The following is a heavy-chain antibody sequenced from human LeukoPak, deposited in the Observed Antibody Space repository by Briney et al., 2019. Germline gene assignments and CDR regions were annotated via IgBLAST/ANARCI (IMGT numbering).Heavy chain of an antibody. CDR1: GFAFSSYD. CDR3: ANFFVVTPVQGGY. D-gene: IGHD4-23*01. J-gene: IGHJ4*02. Sequence: PGGSLRLSCAASGFAFSSYDMNWVREPPGKGLECVSSISSSSSYIYYADSVKGRFTTSRDNAKNSLYLQMNSLRADDTAVYYCANFFVVTPVQGGYWGQGTLVTVSS. CDR2: ISSSSSYI. V-gene: IGHV3-21*04.